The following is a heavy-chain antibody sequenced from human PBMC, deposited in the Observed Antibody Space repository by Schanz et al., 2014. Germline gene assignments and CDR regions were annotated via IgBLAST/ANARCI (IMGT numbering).Heavy chain of an antibody. Sequence: QVQLQESGPGLVKPSETLSLTCTVSGGSISSHFWSWIRQPPGKRPEWIGYIYSSGSTYYNPSLKSRFSIPIDTSKNKSPLKLSSVTAADTAVYYCARGKYYDSPYTFDIWGQGTMVTVS. D-gene: IGHD3-22*01. CDR1: GGSISSHF. V-gene: IGHV4-59*11. J-gene: IGHJ3*02. CDR3: ARGKYYDSPYTFDI. CDR2: IYSSGST.